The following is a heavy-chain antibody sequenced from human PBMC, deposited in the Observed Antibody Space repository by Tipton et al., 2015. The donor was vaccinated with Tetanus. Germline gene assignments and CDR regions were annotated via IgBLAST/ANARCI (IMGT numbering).Heavy chain of an antibody. D-gene: IGHD4-17*01. V-gene: IGHV1-18*04. CDR1: GYTFTSYG. CDR3: ARDRWTTVTTHHDAFDI. CDR2: ISAYNGNT. Sequence: QVQLVQSGAEVKKPGASVKVSCKASGYTFTSYGISWVRQAPGQGLEWMGWISAYNGNTNYAQKLQGRVTMTTDTSTSTAYMELRSLRSDDTAVYYCARDRWTTVTTHHDAFDIWGQGTMVTVSS. J-gene: IGHJ3*02.